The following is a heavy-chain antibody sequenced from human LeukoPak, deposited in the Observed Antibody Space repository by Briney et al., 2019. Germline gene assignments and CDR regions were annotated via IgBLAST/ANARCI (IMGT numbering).Heavy chain of an antibody. J-gene: IGHJ4*02. Sequence: GGSLRLSCAASGFTFSSFWMTWVRQAPGKGLEPVANINQDGSENYYVGSVKGRFTISRDNAKNSVYLQMNSLRAEDTAVYYCARDGGVSGYDLLDYWGQGTLVTVSS. V-gene: IGHV3-7*01. D-gene: IGHD5-12*01. CDR1: GFTFSSFW. CDR3: ARDGGVSGYDLLDY. CDR2: INQDGSEN.